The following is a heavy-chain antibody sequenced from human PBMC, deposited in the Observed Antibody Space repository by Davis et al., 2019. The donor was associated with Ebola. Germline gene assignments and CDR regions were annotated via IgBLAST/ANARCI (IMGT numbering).Heavy chain of an antibody. CDR2: ISSSSSYI. J-gene: IGHJ4*02. Sequence: GESLTISCAASGFTFSSYSMNWVRQAPGKGLEWVSSISSSSSYIYYADSVKGRFTISRDNAKNSLYLQMNSLRAEYTAVYYCARAEATYYYDSSGYYSSYYFDYWGQGTLVTVSS. CDR3: ARAEATYYYDSSGYYSSYYFDY. CDR1: GFTFSSYS. D-gene: IGHD3-22*01. V-gene: IGHV3-21*01.